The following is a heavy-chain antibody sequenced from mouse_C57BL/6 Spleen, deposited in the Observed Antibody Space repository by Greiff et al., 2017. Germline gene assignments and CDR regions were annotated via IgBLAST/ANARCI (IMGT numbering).Heavy chain of an antibody. CDR2: ISGGGGNT. CDR1: GFTFSSYT. D-gene: IGHD2-2*01. Sequence: EVQLVESGGGLVKPGGSLKLSCAASGFTFSSYTMSWVRQTPEKRLEWVATISGGGGNTYYPDSVKGRFTISRDNAKNTLYLQMSSLRSEDTALYYCAREGVTTTPFDYWGQGTTLTVSS. J-gene: IGHJ2*01. CDR3: AREGVTTTPFDY. V-gene: IGHV5-9*01.